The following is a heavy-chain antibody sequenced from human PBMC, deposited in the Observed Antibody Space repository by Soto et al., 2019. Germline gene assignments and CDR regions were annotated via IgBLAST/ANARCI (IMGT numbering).Heavy chain of an antibody. D-gene: IGHD2-2*01. CDR2: IYYSGST. CDR1: GGSISSGDYY. CDR3: ASLRLGYCSSTDCYQKPYYYNGMGV. V-gene: IGHV4-30-4*01. J-gene: IGHJ6*02. Sequence: QVQLQESGPGLVKPSQTLSLTCTVSGGSISSGDYYWSWIRQPPGKGLEWIGYIYYSGSTDYNPSLKSRVTISVDTYENQFSLKLSSVTAADTAVYYCASLRLGYCSSTDCYQKPYYYNGMGVWGQGTTVTVSS.